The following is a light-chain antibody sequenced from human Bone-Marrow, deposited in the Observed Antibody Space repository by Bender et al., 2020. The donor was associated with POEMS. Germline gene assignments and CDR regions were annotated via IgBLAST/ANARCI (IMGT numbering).Light chain of an antibody. Sequence: QSALTQPRSVSGSPGQSVTISCTGTSSDVGGYKYVSWYQQHPGKAPKVMIYDVNKRPSGVPERFSGSKSANTASLTISGLQAEDEADYYCAAWDDSLSGGVFGGGTKLTVL. J-gene: IGLJ3*02. CDR2: DVN. CDR3: AAWDDSLSGGV. CDR1: SSDVGGYKY. V-gene: IGLV2-11*01.